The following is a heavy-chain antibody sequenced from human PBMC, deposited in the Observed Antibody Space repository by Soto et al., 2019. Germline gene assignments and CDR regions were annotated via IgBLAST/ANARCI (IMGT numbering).Heavy chain of an antibody. CDR3: AIDTTGIAAAGNYFDY. V-gene: IGHV1-46*01. D-gene: IGHD6-13*01. Sequence: QVQLVQSGAEVKKPGASVKVSCKASGYTFTSYYMHWVRQAPGQGLEWMGIINPRGGSTSYAQKFQGRVTMTRDTSTSTVYMELSSLRSEDTAVYFCAIDTTGIAAAGNYFDYWGQGTLVTVSS. J-gene: IGHJ4*02. CDR2: INPRGGST. CDR1: GYTFTSYY.